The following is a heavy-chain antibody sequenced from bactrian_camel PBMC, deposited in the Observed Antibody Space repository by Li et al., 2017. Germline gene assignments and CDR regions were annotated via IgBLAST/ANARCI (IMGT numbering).Heavy chain of an antibody. Sequence: DVQLVESGGDSVQSGGSLRLSCLASGFRYRSRCMGWFRQTPGKERVAVAALGQDGSTKYADSVKGRFTISKDRATNTLYLQMNSLKPEDTAKYYCAAGGYSGGFGYCSFTSGDFAYWGQGTQVTVS. CDR3: AAGGYSGGFGYCSFTSGDFAY. D-gene: IGHD2*01. J-gene: IGHJ6*01. V-gene: IGHV3S67*01. CDR2: LGQDGST. CDR1: GFRYRSRC.